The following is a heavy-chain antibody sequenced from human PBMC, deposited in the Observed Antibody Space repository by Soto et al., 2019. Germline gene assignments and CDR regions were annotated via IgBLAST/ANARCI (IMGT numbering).Heavy chain of an antibody. D-gene: IGHD6-13*01. Sequence: SETLSLTCAVYGGSFSGYYWSWIRQPPGKGLGWIGEINHSGSTNYNPSLKSRVTISVDTSKNQFSLKLSSVTAADTAVDYCARRGILSSSWYAPPGWVRGFYYFDYWGQGTLVTVSS. CDR2: INHSGST. V-gene: IGHV4-34*01. CDR1: GGSFSGYY. CDR3: ARRGILSSSWYAPPGWVRGFYYFDY. J-gene: IGHJ4*02.